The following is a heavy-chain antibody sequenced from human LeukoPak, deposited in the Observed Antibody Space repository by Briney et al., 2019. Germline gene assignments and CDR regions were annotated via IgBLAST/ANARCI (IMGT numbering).Heavy chain of an antibody. Sequence: SETLSLTCAVYGGSFSGDYWSWIRQPPGKGLEWIGEINHSGSTNYNPSLKSRVTISVDTSKNQFSLKLSSVTAADTAVYYCARVSVTTGAFDYWGQGTLVTVSS. CDR3: ARVSVTTGAFDY. J-gene: IGHJ4*02. CDR1: GGSFSGDY. CDR2: INHSGST. D-gene: IGHD4-17*01. V-gene: IGHV4-34*01.